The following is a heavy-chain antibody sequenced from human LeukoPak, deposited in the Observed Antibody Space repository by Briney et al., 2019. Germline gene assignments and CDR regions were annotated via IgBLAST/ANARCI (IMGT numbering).Heavy chain of an antibody. D-gene: IGHD3-10*01. Sequence: SETLSLTCTVSGGSISSHYWSWIRQPPGKGLEWVGFIYYSGTTNYNPSLKSRVTISVDTSKNQFSLKLSSVTAADTAVYYCARRVFTYYYGSGTRSAFDIWGQGTMVTVSS. CDR2: IYYSGTT. V-gene: IGHV4-59*11. CDR3: ARRVFTYYYGSGTRSAFDI. J-gene: IGHJ3*02. CDR1: GGSISSHY.